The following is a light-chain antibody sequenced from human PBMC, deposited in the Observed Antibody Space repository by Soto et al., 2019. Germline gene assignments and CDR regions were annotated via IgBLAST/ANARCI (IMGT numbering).Light chain of an antibody. CDR3: QQYGSSGT. J-gene: IGKJ1*01. Sequence: IVLSLSPCTLSLSQGERATLSCRASQSVSNNYLAWYQQKPGQAPRLLIYGASNRATGIPDRFSGSGSGTDFTLTISRLEPEDFAVYYCQQYGSSGTFGQGTKVEI. CDR2: GAS. CDR1: QSVSNNY. V-gene: IGKV3-20*01.